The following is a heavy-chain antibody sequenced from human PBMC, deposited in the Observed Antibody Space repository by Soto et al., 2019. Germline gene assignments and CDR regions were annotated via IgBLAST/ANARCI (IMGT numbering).Heavy chain of an antibody. CDR3: ARDWLNRGAAFDI. V-gene: IGHV4-39*07. Sequence: SETLSLTCTVSGGSISSSSYYWGWIRQPPGKGLEWIGSIYYSGSTYYNPSLKSRVTISVDTSKNQFSLKLSSVTAADTAVYYCARDWLNRGAAFDIWGQGTMVTVSS. CDR1: GGSISSSSYY. D-gene: IGHD1-26*01. J-gene: IGHJ3*02. CDR2: IYYSGST.